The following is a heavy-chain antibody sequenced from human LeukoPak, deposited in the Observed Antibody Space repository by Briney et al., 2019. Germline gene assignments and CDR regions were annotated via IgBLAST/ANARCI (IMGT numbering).Heavy chain of an antibody. CDR2: LNWNGGST. CDR1: GFIFDDYG. V-gene: IGHV3-20*04. D-gene: IGHD6-13*01. CDR3: AKSASSWPLYYFDS. Sequence: GGSLRLSCAASGFIFDDYGMGWVRQAPGKGLEWVSGLNWNGGSTGSGDSVKGRFIISRDNAKNCLYLQMNSLRAEDTALYYCAKSASSWPLYYFDSWGQGTLVTVSS. J-gene: IGHJ4*02.